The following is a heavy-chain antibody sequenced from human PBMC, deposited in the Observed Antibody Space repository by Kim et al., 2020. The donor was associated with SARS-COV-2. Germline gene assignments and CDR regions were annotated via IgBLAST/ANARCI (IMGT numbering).Heavy chain of an antibody. CDR3: ARGGGAYCGGDCDRTFDY. CDR2: IYSGGST. V-gene: IGHV3-66*01. CDR1: GFTVSSNY. D-gene: IGHD2-21*02. J-gene: IGHJ4*01. Sequence: GGSLRLSCAASGFTVSSNYMSWVRQAPGKGLEWASVIYSGGSTYYSDSVEGRFTISRDNSKNMLYLQMNSLRAEDTALYYCARGGGAYCGGDCDRTFDY.